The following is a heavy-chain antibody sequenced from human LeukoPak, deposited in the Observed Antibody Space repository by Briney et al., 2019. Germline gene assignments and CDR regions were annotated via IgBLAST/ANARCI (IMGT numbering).Heavy chain of an antibody. J-gene: IGHJ4*02. CDR1: GGTFSSYA. D-gene: IGHD6-13*01. V-gene: IGHV1-69*13. Sequence: SVKVSCKASGGTFSSYAISWVRQAPGQGLEWMGGIIPIFGTADYAQKFQGRVTITADESTSTAYMELRSLRSDDTAVYYCARDYSSSWYARGLFDYWGQGTLVTVSS. CDR3: ARDYSSSWYARGLFDY. CDR2: IIPIFGTA.